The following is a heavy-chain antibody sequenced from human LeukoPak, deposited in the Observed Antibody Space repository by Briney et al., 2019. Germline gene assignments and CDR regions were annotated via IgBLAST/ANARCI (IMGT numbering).Heavy chain of an antibody. CDR2: IKQDGSGK. V-gene: IGHV3-7*05. CDR3: ARTIAAKSNWFDP. Sequence: GGSLRLSCAASGFTFSTYSMTWVLQAPGKGLEWVANIKQDGSGKYYVDSVKGRFTISRDNAKNSLDLQMNSLRAEDTAVYYCARTIAAKSNWFDPSGQGTLVTVSS. CDR1: GFTFSTYS. D-gene: IGHD2-15*01. J-gene: IGHJ5*02.